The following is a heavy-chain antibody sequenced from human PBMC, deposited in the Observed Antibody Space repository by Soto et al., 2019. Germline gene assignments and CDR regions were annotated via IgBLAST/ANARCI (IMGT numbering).Heavy chain of an antibody. CDR1: GFNLSKFD. J-gene: IGHJ6*02. CDR3: AREGAVVAAIGHYYYGMDV. V-gene: IGHV3-30-3*01. D-gene: IGHD2-15*01. CDR2: ISYDGTKR. Sequence: QVQLVEAGGGVVQPGRSLRLSCAASGFNLSKFDMHWVRQAPGKGLEWVAVISYDGTKRYYPDSVKGRFTISRDNSKNTLYLQMNSLRPEDSAVYYCAREGAVVAAIGHYYYGMDVWGQGTAVTVSS.